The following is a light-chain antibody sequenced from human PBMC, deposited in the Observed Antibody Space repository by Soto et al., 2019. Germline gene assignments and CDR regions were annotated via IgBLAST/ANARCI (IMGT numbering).Light chain of an antibody. CDR1: AGAVTSGYY. V-gene: IGLV7-43*01. Sequence: QTVVTQEPSLTVSPGGTVTLTCASSAGAVTSGYYPNWFQQKPGQPPRALIYSTTYKHSWTPARFSGSLLGGKAALTLSGVQPEDEADYYCRLYYGGGVVFGGGTKLTVL. CDR3: RLYYGGGVV. CDR2: STT. J-gene: IGLJ2*01.